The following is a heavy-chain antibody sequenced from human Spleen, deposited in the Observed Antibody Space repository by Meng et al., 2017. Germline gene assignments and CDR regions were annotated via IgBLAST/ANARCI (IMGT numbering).Heavy chain of an antibody. J-gene: IGHJ6*02. Sequence: GESLKISCKGSGYSFTSYWIGRVRQMPGKGLEWMGIIYPGDSVIYPGDSKTRYSPSFQGQVTISADKSISTAYLQWSSLQASDTGMYYCARCGYSYGKNYHLYLHYYGVDVWGQGTTVTVSS. CDR3: ARCGYSYGKNYHLYLHYYGVDV. CDR1: GYSFTSYW. CDR2: IYPGDSVIYPGDSKT. V-gene: IGHV5-51*01. D-gene: IGHD5-18*01.